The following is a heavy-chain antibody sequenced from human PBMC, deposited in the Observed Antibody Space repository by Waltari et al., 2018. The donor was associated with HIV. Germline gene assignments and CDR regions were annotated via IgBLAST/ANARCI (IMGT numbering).Heavy chain of an antibody. CDR1: GGTFSNYA. CDR3: ARGYYDSTGYYRE. CDR2: VMPIFGRA. J-gene: IGHJ4*02. Sequence: QVQLVQSGAEVKKPGSSVKVSCKASGGTFSNYAITWVRQAPGQGLAWMGGVMPIFGRANYAQKFQGRVTITADESMSTAHMELSSLRSEDTAVYYCARGYYDSTGYYREWGQGTLVTVSS. D-gene: IGHD3-22*01. V-gene: IGHV1-69*12.